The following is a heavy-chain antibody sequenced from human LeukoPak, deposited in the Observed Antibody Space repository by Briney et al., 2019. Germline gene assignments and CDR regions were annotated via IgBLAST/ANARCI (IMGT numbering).Heavy chain of an antibody. Sequence: SCKASGYTFTSYAMHWVRQAPGKGLEWVGRIKSKVDGGTTDYAAPVKGRFTISRDDLENMLNLQMNSLKTEDTAVYYCIADTPPWNPYGLDYWGQGTLVTVSS. V-gene: IGHV3-15*07. CDR2: IKSKVDGGTT. D-gene: IGHD1-1*01. CDR1: GYTFTSYA. CDR3: IADTPPWNPYGLDY. J-gene: IGHJ4*02.